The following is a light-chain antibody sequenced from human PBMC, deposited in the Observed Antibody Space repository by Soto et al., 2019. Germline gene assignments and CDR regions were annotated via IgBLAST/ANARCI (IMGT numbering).Light chain of an antibody. CDR3: MQALQTPPT. V-gene: IGKV2-28*01. Sequence: DLVMTPSPLSLPVTPGEPASISCRSSQSLLHSNGYNYLDWYLQKPGQSPQLLIYLGSNRASGVTDRFSGSGSGTDFTLKISRVEAEDVGVYYCMQALQTPPTFGQGTKLEIK. CDR2: LGS. CDR1: QSLLHSNGYNY. J-gene: IGKJ2*01.